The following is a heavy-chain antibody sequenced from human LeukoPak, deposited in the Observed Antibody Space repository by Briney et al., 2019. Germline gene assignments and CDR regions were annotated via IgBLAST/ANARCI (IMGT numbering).Heavy chain of an antibody. Sequence: GGSLRLSCAASGFIIDDYDMNWVRQIPGKGLEWVSRIKYNGDSAAYADSVEGRFTVSRDNAKSSLYLQMNSLRVGDTAVYYCARDNGDYFSAGYYYGMDVWGQGTTVTVSS. J-gene: IGHJ6*02. CDR1: GFIIDDYD. CDR2: IKYNGDSA. CDR3: ARDNGDYFSAGYYYGMDV. V-gene: IGHV3-20*04. D-gene: IGHD4-17*01.